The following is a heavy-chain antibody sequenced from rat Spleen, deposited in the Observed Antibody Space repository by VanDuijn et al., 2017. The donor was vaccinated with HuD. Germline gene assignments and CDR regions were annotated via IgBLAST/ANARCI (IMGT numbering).Heavy chain of an antibody. CDR1: GFTFSDYY. V-gene: IGHV5-22*01. CDR3: ARPHSSHYVMDA. J-gene: IGHJ4*01. CDR2: SSYEGSST. D-gene: IGHD1-8*01. Sequence: EVQLVESGGGLVQPGKSLKLSCAASGFTFSDYYMAWVRQAPKKGLEWVASSSYEGSSTYYGDSVQGRFTISRDNAKSTLYLQMNSLKSEDTATYYCARPHSSHYVMDAWGQGASVTVSS.